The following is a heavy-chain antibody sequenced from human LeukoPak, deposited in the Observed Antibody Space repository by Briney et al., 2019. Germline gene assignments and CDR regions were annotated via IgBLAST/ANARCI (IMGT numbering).Heavy chain of an antibody. CDR1: GYSISSGYY. Sequence: SETLSLTCTVSGYSISSGYYWGWIRPSPGKGLEWIGYIYYSGSTNYNPSLKSRVTISVDTSKNQFSLKLSSVTAADTAVCYCARETSQKGAHYMDVWGKGTTVTISS. CDR2: IYYSGST. D-gene: IGHD3-16*01. J-gene: IGHJ6*03. V-gene: IGHV4-61*01. CDR3: ARETSQKGAHYMDV.